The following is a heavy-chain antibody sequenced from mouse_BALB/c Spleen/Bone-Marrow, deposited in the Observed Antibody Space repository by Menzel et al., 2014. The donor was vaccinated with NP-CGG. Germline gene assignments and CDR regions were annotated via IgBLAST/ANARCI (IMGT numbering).Heavy chain of an antibody. CDR3: ARGRTTVVSDY. Sequence: QVQLQQPGAEVVKPGASVKVSCKASGYTFTNYWMQWVKQRPGQGLERIGEIEPSDGYTNYNQDFKGKATLTVDKSSSTAYMQLSSLTSEDSAVYYCARGRTTVVSDYWGQGTSLTVSS. CDR2: IEPSDGYT. J-gene: IGHJ2*02. V-gene: IGHV1-69*02. D-gene: IGHD1-1*01. CDR1: GYTFTNYW.